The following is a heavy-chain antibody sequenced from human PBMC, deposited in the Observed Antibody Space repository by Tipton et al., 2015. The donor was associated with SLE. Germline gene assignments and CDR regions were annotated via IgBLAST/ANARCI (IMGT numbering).Heavy chain of an antibody. CDR3: ARDPPSAYYYGMDV. CDR2: MYHSESP. J-gene: IGHJ6*02. V-gene: IGHV4-38-2*02. Sequence: LRLSCTVSGYSISSGYYWAWIRQPPGKGLEWIARMYHSESPYYNPSLESRVTISVDTSKNQFSLKLSSVTAADTAVYYCARDPPSAYYYGMDVWGQGTTVTVSS. CDR1: GYSISSGYY.